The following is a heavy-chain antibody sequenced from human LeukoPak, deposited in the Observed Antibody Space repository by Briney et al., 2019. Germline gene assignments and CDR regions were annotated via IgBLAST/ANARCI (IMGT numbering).Heavy chain of an antibody. D-gene: IGHD1-26*01. CDR3: ARELGGSFQNFDY. CDR1: GFTFSSYW. CDR2: INHNGNVN. J-gene: IGHJ4*02. Sequence: GGSLRLSCAASGFTFSSYWMNWARQAPGKGLEWVASINHNGNVNYYVDSVKGRFTISRDNAKNSLYLQMNSLRAEDTAVYYCARELGGSFQNFDYWGQGTLVTVSS. V-gene: IGHV3-7*03.